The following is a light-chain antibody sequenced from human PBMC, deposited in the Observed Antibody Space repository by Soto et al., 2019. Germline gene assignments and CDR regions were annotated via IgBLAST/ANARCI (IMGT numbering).Light chain of an antibody. V-gene: IGLV1-44*01. CDR3: ATWDDGLYGPV. CDR1: RSNIGSNP. J-gene: IGLJ3*02. Sequence: QSVLTQPPSASGTPGQTVTISCSGTRSNIGSNPVQWYLQLPGTAPKLLIYRDNERPSGVPDRFSGSKSGTPASLAISGLQSEDEADYHCATWDDGLYGPVFGGGTKLTVL. CDR2: RDN.